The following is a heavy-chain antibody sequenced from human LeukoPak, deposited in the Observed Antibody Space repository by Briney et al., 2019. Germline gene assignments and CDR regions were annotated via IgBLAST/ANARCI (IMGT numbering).Heavy chain of an antibody. V-gene: IGHV7-4-1*02. CDR1: GYTFTNYA. CDR3: ARAAF. CDR2: INTNTENP. J-gene: IGHJ4*02. Sequence: ASVKVSCKASGYTFTNYAINWVRQAPGQGLEWMGWINTNTENPTYAQGFTGRFVFSLDTSVSTAYLQISSLKAEDTAIYYCARAAFWGQGTLVTVSS.